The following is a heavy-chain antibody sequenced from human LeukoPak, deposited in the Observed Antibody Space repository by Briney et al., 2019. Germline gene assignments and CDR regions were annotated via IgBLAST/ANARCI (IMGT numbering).Heavy chain of an antibody. J-gene: IGHJ4*02. D-gene: IGHD3-16*01. V-gene: IGHV4-59*01. Sequence: SETLSLTCTVSGGSISGYYWSWIRQPPGKGPEWIGYTSYSGSTAYNPSLKSRVTISVDTSKSQFSPKLSSVTAADTAVYYCARGSDSHAWRLGSWGQGTLVTVSS. CDR3: ARGSDSHAWRLGS. CDR2: TSYSGST. CDR1: GGSISGYY.